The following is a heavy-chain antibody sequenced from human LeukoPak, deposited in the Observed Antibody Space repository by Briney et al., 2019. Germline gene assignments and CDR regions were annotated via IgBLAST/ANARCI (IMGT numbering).Heavy chain of an antibody. CDR3: AKPTEGSGSFLINY. V-gene: IGHV3-23*01. CDR2: ISGSGGST. Sequence: GGSLRLSCAASGFTFSSYAMSWVRQAPGKGLEWVSAISGSGGSTYYAGSVKGRFTISRDNSKNTLYLQMNSLRVEDTAVYYCAKPTEGSGSFLINYWGQGTLVTVSS. CDR1: GFTFSSYA. D-gene: IGHD1-26*01. J-gene: IGHJ4*02.